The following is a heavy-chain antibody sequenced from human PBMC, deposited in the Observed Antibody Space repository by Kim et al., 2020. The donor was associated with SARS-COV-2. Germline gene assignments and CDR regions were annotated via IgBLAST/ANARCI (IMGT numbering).Heavy chain of an antibody. D-gene: IGHD3-10*01. CDR2: IYHSGST. Sequence: SETLSLTCTVSGGSISTSSHYWGWIRQPPGKGLEWIGSIYHSGSTYYNPSIKSRVTIFVDTSKNQFSLKLSAVTAADTAVYYCARQMGRYYYGSGSQAPQDYWGQGTLVTVSS. CDR3: ARQMGRYYYGSGSQAPQDY. CDR1: GGSISTSSHY. J-gene: IGHJ4*02. V-gene: IGHV4-39*01.